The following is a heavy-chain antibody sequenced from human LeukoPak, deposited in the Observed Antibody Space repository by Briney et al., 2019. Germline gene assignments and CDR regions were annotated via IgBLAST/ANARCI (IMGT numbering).Heavy chain of an antibody. CDR1: GGSISSGDYY. D-gene: IGHD3-10*01. V-gene: IGHV4-30-4*08. J-gene: IGHJ4*02. Sequence: SETLSLTCTVSGGSISSGDYYWSWIRQPPGKGLEWIGYIYYSGSTYYNPSLKSRVTISVDTSKNQFSLELSSVTAADTAVYYCAGPTYYYGSGSEGYFDDWGQGTLVTVSS. CDR3: AGPTYYYGSGSEGYFDD. CDR2: IYYSGST.